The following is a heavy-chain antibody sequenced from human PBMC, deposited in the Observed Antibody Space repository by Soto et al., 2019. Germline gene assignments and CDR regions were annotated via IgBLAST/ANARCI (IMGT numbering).Heavy chain of an antibody. D-gene: IGHD5-12*01. CDR3: ARESGGATATLDYYYFYMDV. CDR2: INPNGGAT. Sequence: ASLKVSCNTAGYSFNDYYIHCVRHTPGGGRELMGWINPNGGATKYAQKFQGRVTVTRDTSIRTVYMELSSLRSDDTAVYYCARESGGATATLDYYYFYMDVWGKGTTVTVSS. CDR1: GYSFNDYY. J-gene: IGHJ6*03. V-gene: IGHV1-2*02.